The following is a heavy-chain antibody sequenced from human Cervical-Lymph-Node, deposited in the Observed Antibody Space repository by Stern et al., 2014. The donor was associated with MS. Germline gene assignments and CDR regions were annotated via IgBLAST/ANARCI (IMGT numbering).Heavy chain of an antibody. CDR1: GYTFIAYY. V-gene: IGHV1-2*02. CDR2: INANSGAT. J-gene: IGHJ6*02. Sequence: QVQLVQSGAEVKEPGVSVTVYCKASGYTFIAYYVHWVRQAPGQGLEWMGWINANSGATKYAQKFQGRATMTRDTSLDTVYMELTRLRSDDTAVYYCARSDVVVVPASMVGGMDVWGQGTTVTVSS. CDR3: ARSDVVVVPASMVGGMDV. D-gene: IGHD2-2*01.